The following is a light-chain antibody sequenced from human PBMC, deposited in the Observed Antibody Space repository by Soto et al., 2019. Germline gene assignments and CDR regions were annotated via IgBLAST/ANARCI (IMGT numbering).Light chain of an antibody. CDR1: QSAGNL. CDR2: GIS. CDR3: QQHNDWPIT. V-gene: IGKV3D-15*01. J-gene: IGKJ5*01. Sequence: EIVLTQSPATLSVSPGETASLSCRASQSAGNLLAWYQQKPGQAPRLLIYGISTRATGIPARFSGSGSGTEFTLTISSLQSEDFAVYYCQQHNDWPITFGQGTRLEIK.